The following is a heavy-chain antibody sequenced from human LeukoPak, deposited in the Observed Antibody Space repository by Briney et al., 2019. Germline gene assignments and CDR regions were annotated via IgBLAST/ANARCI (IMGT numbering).Heavy chain of an antibody. Sequence: RGSLRLSCAASGFTFSSYSMNWVRQAPGKGLEWVSYIISSSTIYYADSVKGRFTISRDNPKNSLYLQMNSLRAEDTAVYYCARDRGYYYCYYMDVWGKGTTVTVSS. CDR2: IISSSTI. CDR1: GFTFSSYS. J-gene: IGHJ6*03. V-gene: IGHV3-48*01. CDR3: ARDRGYYYCYYMDV.